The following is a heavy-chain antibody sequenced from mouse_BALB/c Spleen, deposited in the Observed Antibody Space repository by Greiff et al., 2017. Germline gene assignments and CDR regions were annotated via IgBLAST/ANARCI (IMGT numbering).Heavy chain of an antibody. V-gene: IGHV3-6*02. D-gene: IGHD1-2*01. CDR2: ISYDGSN. CDR1: GYSITSGYY. Sequence: DVKLQESGPGLVKPSQSLSLTCSVTGYSITSGYYWNWIRQFPGNKLEWMGYISYDGSNNYNPSLKNRISITRDTSKNQFFLKLNSVTTEDTATYYCARVWTTATWGFADWGQGTLVTVSA. J-gene: IGHJ3*01. CDR3: ARVWTTATWGFAD.